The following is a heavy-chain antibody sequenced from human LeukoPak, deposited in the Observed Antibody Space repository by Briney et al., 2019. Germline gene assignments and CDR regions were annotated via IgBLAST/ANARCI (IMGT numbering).Heavy chain of an antibody. Sequence: PGGSLRLSCAASGFTFTTFWMSLVRQAPGKGLEWVANIKQDGSERYYVDSVKGRFTIFRDNAKNSLYLQMNSLRAEDTGVYYCAGSGWQVYLDYWGQGALVTVSS. CDR3: AGSGWQVYLDY. J-gene: IGHJ4*02. CDR2: IKQDGSER. D-gene: IGHD6-19*01. V-gene: IGHV3-7*01. CDR1: GFTFTTFW.